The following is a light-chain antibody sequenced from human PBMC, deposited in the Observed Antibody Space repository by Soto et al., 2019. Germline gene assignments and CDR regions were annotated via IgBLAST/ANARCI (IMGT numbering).Light chain of an antibody. CDR2: DAS. J-gene: IGKJ1*01. V-gene: IGKV1-5*01. Sequence: IQMPQSPSTLSASVGARVSITCRASQTISTWLAWYQQKPGKAPKLLIYDASRLQSGVPSRFSGSRVGTEFTLTISILQPDDFASYYYQQYNSYSWTFGQGTKVDIK. CDR1: QTISTW. CDR3: QQYNSYSWT.